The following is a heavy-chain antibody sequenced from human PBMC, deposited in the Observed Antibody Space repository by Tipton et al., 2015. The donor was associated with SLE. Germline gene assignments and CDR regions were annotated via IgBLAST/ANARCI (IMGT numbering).Heavy chain of an antibody. CDR1: GYTFTSYG. J-gene: IGHJ4*02. CDR2: IIPILGIA. CDR3: ASHGGGYYDSSGYYLTGYYFDY. Sequence: VQLVQSGAEVKKPGASVKVPCKASGYTFTSYGISWVRQAPGQGLEWMGRIIPILGIANYAQKFQGRVTITADKSTSTAYMELSSLRSEDTAVYYCASHGGGYYDSSGYYLTGYYFDYWGQGTLVTVSS. V-gene: IGHV1-69*09. D-gene: IGHD3-22*01.